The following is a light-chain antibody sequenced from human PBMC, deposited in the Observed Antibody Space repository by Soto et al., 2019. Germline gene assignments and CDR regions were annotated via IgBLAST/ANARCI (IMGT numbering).Light chain of an antibody. CDR2: SAS. CDR1: ESVGSN. Sequence: ETVMPQSPVTLAVSPGERATLSCRASESVGSNLAWYQQKPGQAPRLLIHSASTRATGIPARFIGSGSGTEFTLIITSLQSEDFAVYYCQQYNNRPPRTFGQGTKVDIK. CDR3: QQYNNRPPRT. V-gene: IGKV3-15*01. J-gene: IGKJ1*01.